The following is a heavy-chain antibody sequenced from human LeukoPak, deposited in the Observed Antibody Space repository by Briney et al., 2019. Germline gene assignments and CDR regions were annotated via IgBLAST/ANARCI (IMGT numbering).Heavy chain of an antibody. Sequence: AGGSLRLSCAASGFTFSSYSMNWVRQAPGKGLEWVSSISSSSSYIYYADSVKGRFTISRDNAKNSLYLQMNSLRAEDTAVYYCARISPPAVDYWGQGTLVTVSS. CDR1: GFTFSSYS. CDR3: ARISPPAVDY. J-gene: IGHJ4*02. V-gene: IGHV3-21*01. CDR2: ISSSSSYI.